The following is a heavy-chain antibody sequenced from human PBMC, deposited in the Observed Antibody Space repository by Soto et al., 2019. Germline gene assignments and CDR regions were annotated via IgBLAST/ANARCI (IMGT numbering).Heavy chain of an antibody. D-gene: IGHD1-20*01. J-gene: IGHJ6*02. V-gene: IGHV4-4*07. CDR3: ARDMITGSPPHCYYYGMDV. CDR2: MYTSGNT. CDR1: GGSISSYY. Sequence: QVQLQESGPRLVKPSETLSLTCIVSGGSISSYYWSWIRQPAGKGLEWIGRMYTSGNTNINPSLKSRVSMSVDTSKNQLSLKLSSVTAADTAVYFCARDMITGSPPHCYYYGMDVWGQGTTVTVS.